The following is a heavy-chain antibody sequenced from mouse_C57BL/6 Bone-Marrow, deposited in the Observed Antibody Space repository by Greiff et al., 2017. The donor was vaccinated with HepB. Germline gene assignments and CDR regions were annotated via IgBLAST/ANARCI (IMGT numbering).Heavy chain of an antibody. J-gene: IGHJ2*01. D-gene: IGHD3-2*02. V-gene: IGHV1-50*01. Sequence: QVQLQQPGAELVKPGASVKLSCKASGYTFTSYWMQWVKQRPGQGLEWLGEIDPSDSYTNYNQKFKGKATLTVDTSSSTAYMQLSSLTSEDSAVYYCARQGYAYWGQGTTLTVSS. CDR1: GYTFTSYW. CDR3: ARQGYAY. CDR2: IDPSDSYT.